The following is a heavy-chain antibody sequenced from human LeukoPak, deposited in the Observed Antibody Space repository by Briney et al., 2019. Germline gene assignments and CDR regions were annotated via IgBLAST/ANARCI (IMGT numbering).Heavy chain of an antibody. Sequence: GGSLRLSCAASGFTFSSYAMSWVRQAPGKGLEWVSAISGSGDSTYYADSVKGRFTISRDNSKNTLYLQMNSLRAEDTAVYYCAKDQVRRDGYNSGTFDYWGQGTLVTVSS. D-gene: IGHD5-24*01. CDR3: AKDQVRRDGYNSGTFDY. CDR2: ISGSGDST. J-gene: IGHJ4*02. CDR1: GFTFSSYA. V-gene: IGHV3-23*01.